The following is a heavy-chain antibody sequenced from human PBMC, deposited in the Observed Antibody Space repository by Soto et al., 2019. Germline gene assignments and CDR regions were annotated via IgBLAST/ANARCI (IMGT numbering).Heavy chain of an antibody. V-gene: IGHV3-11*01. Sequence: PGGSLRLSCAASGFTFSDYYMSWIRQAPGKGLEWVSYISSSGSTIYYADSVKGRFTISRDNAKNSLYLQMNSLRAEDTAVYYCARLDRLLWFGELVEYYYYYYMDVWGKGTTVTVSS. CDR3: ARLDRLLWFGELVEYYYYYYMDV. CDR1: GFTFSDYY. CDR2: ISSSGSTI. J-gene: IGHJ6*03. D-gene: IGHD3-10*01.